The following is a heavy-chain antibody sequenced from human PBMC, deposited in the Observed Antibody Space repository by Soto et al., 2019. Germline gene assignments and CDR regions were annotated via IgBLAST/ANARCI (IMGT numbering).Heavy chain of an antibody. V-gene: IGHV1-69*01. CDR1: GGGNLRDYR. D-gene: IGHD5-12*01. J-gene: IGHJ4*02. CDR3: SRAGGGYNFGAVY. CDR2: IIPKLGSA. Sequence: QVQLVQPGAEVKKPGSSLQVSCKASGGGNLRDYRTTWVRQAPGQGLEWMGGIIPKLGSANYAQNFQGRVPITADESTSSVYIELRSLRSEDTAIYYCSRAGGGYNFGAVYWGQGTPVTVSS.